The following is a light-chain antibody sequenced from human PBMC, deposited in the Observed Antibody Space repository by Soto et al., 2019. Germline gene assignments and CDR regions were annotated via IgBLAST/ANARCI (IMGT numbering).Light chain of an antibody. CDR2: DTN. CDR1: TGAVTSGHY. J-gene: IGLJ2*01. Sequence: QAVVTQEPSLTVSPGGTVTLTCGSSTGAVTSGHYPYWFQQKPGQAPMTLTYDTNNKHSWTPARFSGSLLGGKAALTLSGAQPEDEAEYYCLLSYSGTRVFGGGTKLTVL. CDR3: LLSYSGTRV. V-gene: IGLV7-46*01.